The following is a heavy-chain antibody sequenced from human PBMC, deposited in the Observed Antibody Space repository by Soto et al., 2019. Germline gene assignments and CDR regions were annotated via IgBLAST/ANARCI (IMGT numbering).Heavy chain of an antibody. CDR2: IDPSDSYT. CDR1: GYSFTSYW. CDR3: ARLYYYDSSGYLYYFDY. J-gene: IGHJ4*02. D-gene: IGHD3-22*01. V-gene: IGHV5-10-1*01. Sequence: GESLKISCKGSGYSFTSYWISWVRQMPGKGLEWMGRIDPSDSYTNYSPSFQGHVTISADKSISTAYLQWSSLKASDTAMYYCARLYYYDSSGYLYYFDYWGQGTLVTVSS.